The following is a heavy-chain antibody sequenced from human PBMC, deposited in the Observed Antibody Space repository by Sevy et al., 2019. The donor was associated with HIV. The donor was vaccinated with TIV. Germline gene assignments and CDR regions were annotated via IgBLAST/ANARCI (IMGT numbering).Heavy chain of an antibody. D-gene: IGHD1-1*01. CDR3: ARGKRGYGYGMDV. CDR2: IYSDDNA. J-gene: IGHJ6*02. V-gene: IGHV3-53*01. Sequence: GGSLRLPCAASGFTVSSNYMSWVRQAPGKGLEWVSVIYSDDNAYSADSVKGRFTISRDKSKNTLHLQMNSLRVEDTAVYYCARGKRGYGYGMDVWGQGTTVTVSS. CDR1: GFTVSSNY.